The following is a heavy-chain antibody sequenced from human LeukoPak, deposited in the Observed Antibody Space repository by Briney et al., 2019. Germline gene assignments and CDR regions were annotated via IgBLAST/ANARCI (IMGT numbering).Heavy chain of an antibody. Sequence: SETLSPTCAVYGGSFSGYYWSWIRQPPGKGLEWIGEINHSGSTNYNPSLKSRVTISVDTSKNQFSLELSSVTAADTAVYYCARRVPYSSSWYYFDYWGQGTLVTVSS. CDR2: INHSGST. CDR1: GGSFSGYY. V-gene: IGHV4-34*01. D-gene: IGHD6-13*01. CDR3: ARRVPYSSSWYYFDY. J-gene: IGHJ4*02.